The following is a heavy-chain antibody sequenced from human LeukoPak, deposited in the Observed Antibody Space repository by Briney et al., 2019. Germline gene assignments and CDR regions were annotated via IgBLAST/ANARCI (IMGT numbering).Heavy chain of an antibody. CDR1: GGAITDSNYY. D-gene: IGHD6-13*01. CDR2: IYYNGKT. CDR3: AKQQLVRCFDY. Sequence: KPSETLSLTCTVSGGAITDSNYYWGWIRQPPGEGLEWIGNIYYNGKTFYNESVKSRVTISVDTSKTQFSLKLSSVTAADTAVYYCAKQQLVRCFDYWGQGTLVTVSS. J-gene: IGHJ4*02. V-gene: IGHV4-39*01.